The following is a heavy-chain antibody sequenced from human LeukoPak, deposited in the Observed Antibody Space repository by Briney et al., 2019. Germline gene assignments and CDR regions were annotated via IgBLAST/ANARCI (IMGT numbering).Heavy chain of an antibody. CDR2: IAYDGSYK. J-gene: IGHJ6*04. Sequence: GGSLRLSCAASGFTFSSYWMSWVRQAPGKGLEWVALIAYDGSYKDYPDSVKGRFTISRDNSKNTVYVQMNSLRAEDTAVYYCAELGITMIGGVWGKGTTVTISS. D-gene: IGHD3-10*02. V-gene: IGHV3-30*18. CDR3: AELGITMIGGV. CDR1: GFTFSSYW.